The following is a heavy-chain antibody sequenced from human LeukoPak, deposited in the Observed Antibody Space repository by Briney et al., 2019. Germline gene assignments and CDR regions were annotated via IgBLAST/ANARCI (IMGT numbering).Heavy chain of an antibody. CDR3: AREFMVRGVQYGMDV. J-gene: IGHJ6*02. CDR1: GYTFTSYG. V-gene: IGHV1-18*01. Sequence: ASVKVSCKASGYTFTSYGIRWVRQAPGQGLEWMGWISAYNGNTNYAQKLQGRVTMTTDTSTSTAYMELRSLRSDDTAVYYCAREFMVRGVQYGMDVWGQGTLVTVSS. D-gene: IGHD3-10*01. CDR2: ISAYNGNT.